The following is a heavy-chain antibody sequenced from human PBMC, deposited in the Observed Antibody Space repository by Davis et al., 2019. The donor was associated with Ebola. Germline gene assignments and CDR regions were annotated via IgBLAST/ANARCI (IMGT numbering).Heavy chain of an antibody. D-gene: IGHD3-16*01. CDR1: GFTVSSSY. V-gene: IGHV3-53*01. J-gene: IGHJ4*02. Sequence: PGGSLRLSCAASGFTVSSSYMNWVRQTPGKGLEWDSVIYSGGSTDYADSVKGRLTISRDNSKNTVYLQMNSLRVEDTAVYYCARGRRDSNSWGVLDNWGQGTLVTVSS. CDR2: IYSGGST. CDR3: ARGRRDSNSWGVLDN.